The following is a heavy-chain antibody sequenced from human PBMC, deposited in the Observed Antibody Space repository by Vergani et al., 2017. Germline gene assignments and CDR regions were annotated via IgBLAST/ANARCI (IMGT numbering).Heavy chain of an antibody. V-gene: IGHV3-48*02. Sequence: EVQLVESGGGLVQPGGSLRLSCAASGFPFSSYSMNWVRQAPGRGLEWVSYISSSSSTIYYADSVKGRFTISRDNAKNSLYLQMNSLRDEDTAVYYCARDRGSSSWYGEYYYGMDVWGQGTTVTVSS. CDR1: GFPFSSYS. CDR3: ARDRGSSSWYGEYYYGMDV. J-gene: IGHJ6*02. D-gene: IGHD6-13*01. CDR2: ISSSSSTI.